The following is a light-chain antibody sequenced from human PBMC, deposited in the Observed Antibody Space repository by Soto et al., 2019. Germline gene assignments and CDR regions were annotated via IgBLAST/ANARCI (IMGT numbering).Light chain of an antibody. Sequence: DVVMTQSPLSLPVTLGQPASISCRSSQSLVHSDGIAYFSWFQQRPGRSPRRLIYKVSNRDSGVPARFSGSGSGTDFALKISRVEAEDVGVYSCMQGTHWPITFGQGTDWRL. CDR3: MQGTHWPIT. CDR1: QSLVHSDGIAY. J-gene: IGKJ5*01. V-gene: IGKV2-30*02. CDR2: KVS.